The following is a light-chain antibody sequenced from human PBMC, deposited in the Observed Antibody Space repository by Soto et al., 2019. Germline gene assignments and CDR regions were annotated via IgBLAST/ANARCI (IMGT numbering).Light chain of an antibody. J-gene: IGKJ3*01. Sequence: EIVLTQSPATLSLSPGERATLSCRASQSVSSYLAWYQQKPGQAPRLLIYDASNRATGIPARFSGSGSGTGFTVTISSLEPEHFAVYYWQQRSNWPPLFTFGPGTKVDIK. V-gene: IGKV3-11*01. CDR1: QSVSSY. CDR3: QQRSNWPPLFT. CDR2: DAS.